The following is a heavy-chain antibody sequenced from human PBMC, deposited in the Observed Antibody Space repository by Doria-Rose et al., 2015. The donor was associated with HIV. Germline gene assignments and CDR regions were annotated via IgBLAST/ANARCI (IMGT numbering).Heavy chain of an antibody. D-gene: IGHD6-13*01. V-gene: IGHV2-26*01. Sequence: QVQLVQSGPVLVKPTETLTLTCTVSGVSLSSPGMGVGWIRQPPGKALEWLANIFSDDDRSYKTSLKSRLTVSSGPATGQVVLTMPDMNPGDTATYYCARIKGSRWSHNSYFDFWGQGPLVIVSA. J-gene: IGHJ4*02. CDR1: GVSLSSPGMG. CDR2: IFSDDDR. CDR3: ARIKGSRWSHNSYFDF.